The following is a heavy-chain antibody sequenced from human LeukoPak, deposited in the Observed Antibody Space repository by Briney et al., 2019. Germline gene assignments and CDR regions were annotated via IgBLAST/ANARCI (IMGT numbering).Heavy chain of an antibody. D-gene: IGHD3-22*01. V-gene: IGHV4-59*08. CDR3: ARGGGYDSNGYSPPAIDY. J-gene: IGHJ4*02. CDR1: GGSIRSYY. Sequence: SETLSLTCTVSGGSIRSYYWSWIRQPPGKGLEWIGYIYYSGITNYNPSLNSRVTISVDTSKNQFSLKLSSVTAADTAVYYCARGGGYDSNGYSPPAIDYWGQGTLVTVSS. CDR2: IYYSGIT.